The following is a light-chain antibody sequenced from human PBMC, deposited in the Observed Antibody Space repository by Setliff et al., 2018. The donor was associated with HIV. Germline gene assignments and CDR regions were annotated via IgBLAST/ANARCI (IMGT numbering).Light chain of an antibody. CDR1: SGSVSTGHF. V-gene: IGLV8-61*01. Sequence: QTVVTQEPSLSVSPGGTVTLTCGLRSGSVSTGHFPSWYQQTPGQTPRMLIYSTNTRSSGVPDRFSGSILGNRAALTITGAQADDECDYYCVLYMGNGVSVFGGGTKGTVL. CDR3: VLYMGNGVSV. J-gene: IGLJ3*02. CDR2: STN.